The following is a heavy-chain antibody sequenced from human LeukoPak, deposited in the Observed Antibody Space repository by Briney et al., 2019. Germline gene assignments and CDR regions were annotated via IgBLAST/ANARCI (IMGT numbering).Heavy chain of an antibody. V-gene: IGHV3-30-3*01. CDR2: ISYDGSNK. D-gene: IGHD3-22*01. J-gene: IGHJ4*02. Sequence: GGSLRLSCAASGFTFSSYAMHWVRQAPGKGLEWVAVISYDGSNKYYADSVKGRFTISRDNSKNTLYLQMNSLRDEDTAVYYCARDFRSGYSPYFDYWGQGTLVTVSS. CDR1: GFTFSSYA. CDR3: ARDFRSGYSPYFDY.